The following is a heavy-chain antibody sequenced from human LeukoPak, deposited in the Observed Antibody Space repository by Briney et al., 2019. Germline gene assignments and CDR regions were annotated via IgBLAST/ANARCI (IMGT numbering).Heavy chain of an antibody. V-gene: IGHV4-59*08. J-gene: IGHJ5*02. CDR3: ARHFRIGVVHNWFDP. Sequence: PSETLSLTCTVSGGSIRSYYWSWIRQPPRKGLEKTGYMYYTGTTNYNPSLKSRVIISVDASKIQFSLKLNSVTAADTAVYYCARHFRIGVVHNWFDPWGQGSLVTVSS. CDR2: MYYTGTT. CDR1: GGSIRSYY. D-gene: IGHD3-3*01.